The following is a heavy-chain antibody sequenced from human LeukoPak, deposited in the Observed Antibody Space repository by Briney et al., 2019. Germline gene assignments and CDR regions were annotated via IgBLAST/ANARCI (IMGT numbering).Heavy chain of an antibody. Sequence: PSETLSLTCSVSGDSISSYYWSWIRQPPGKGLEWIGYIYYSGSTNYNPSLQSRVTISVDRSKNQFSLKLSSVTAADTAVYYCARDPLNSSSWYGDAFDIWGQGTMVTVSS. CDR2: IYYSGST. CDR1: GDSISSYY. V-gene: IGHV4-59*12. CDR3: ARDPLNSSSWYGDAFDI. J-gene: IGHJ3*02. D-gene: IGHD6-13*01.